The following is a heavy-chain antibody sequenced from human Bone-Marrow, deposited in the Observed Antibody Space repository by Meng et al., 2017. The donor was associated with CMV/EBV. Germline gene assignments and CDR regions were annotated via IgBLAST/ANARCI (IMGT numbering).Heavy chain of an antibody. CDR1: SCTKYG. V-gene: IGHV1-18*01. CDR3: ARDASFYYDSSGYYFAY. Sequence: SCTKYGFSWVRLAPGQGLEWMGWISGYNGVTNYAQKFKGRVTMTIDASTSTAYLDLRSLTSADTAIYYRARDASFYYDSSGYYFAYWGQGSLVTVSS. CDR2: ISGYNGVT. D-gene: IGHD3-22*01. J-gene: IGHJ4*02.